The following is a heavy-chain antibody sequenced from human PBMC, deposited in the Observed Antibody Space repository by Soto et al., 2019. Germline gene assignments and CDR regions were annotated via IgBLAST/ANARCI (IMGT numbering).Heavy chain of an antibody. V-gene: IGHV3-74*01. J-gene: IGHJ5*02. Sequence: EVQLVESGGGLVQPGESLRLSCAASGFTFSSYWMHWVRQAPGKGLGWVSRMKSDGSRTNYADSVKGRFTVSRDNTAYMQYPQMNSLRAEEKAVYYCARVLTGSWNWFDPWGQGNVVTVSS. CDR2: MKSDGSRT. CDR1: GFTFSSYW. CDR3: ARVLTGSWNWFDP. D-gene: IGHD3-10*01.